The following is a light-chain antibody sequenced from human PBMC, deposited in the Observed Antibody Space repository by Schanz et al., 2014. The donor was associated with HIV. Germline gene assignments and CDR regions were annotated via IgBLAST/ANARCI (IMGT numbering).Light chain of an antibody. J-gene: IGLJ2*01. CDR1: SSNIGAGYD. CDR3: GTWDDSPKGVV. Sequence: QSVLTQPPSVSGAPGQRVTISCTGSSSNIGAGYDVHWYQQLPGRAPKLLIFGNINRPSGVPDRFSGSESGTSASLAISGLQSEDEADYYCGTWDDSPKGVVFGGGTKLTVL. V-gene: IGLV1-40*01. CDR2: GNI.